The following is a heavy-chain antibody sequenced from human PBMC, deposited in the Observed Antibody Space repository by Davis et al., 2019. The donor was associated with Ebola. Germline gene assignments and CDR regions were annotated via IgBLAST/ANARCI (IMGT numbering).Heavy chain of an antibody. CDR1: GFIFNNYW. D-gene: IGHD2-21*01. J-gene: IGHJ6*02. Sequence: GESLKISCAASGFIFNNYWMHWVRQAPGKGLVWVSRINSDGSITNYADSVKGRFTISRDNAKNTLYLQMNSLRAEDTAVYYCARVVSPNVVSALDVWGQGTTVTVSS. V-gene: IGHV3-74*01. CDR2: INSDGSIT. CDR3: ARVVSPNVVSALDV.